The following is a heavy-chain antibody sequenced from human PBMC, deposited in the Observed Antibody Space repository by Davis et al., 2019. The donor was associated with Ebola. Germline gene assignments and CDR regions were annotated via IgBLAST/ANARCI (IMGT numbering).Heavy chain of an antibody. CDR2: ISYDGSNK. D-gene: IGHD5-12*01. CDR1: GFTFSSYG. V-gene: IGHV3-30*18. CDR3: AKDLGYAGGSGKLYNYGMDV. Sequence: PGGSLRLSCAASGFTFSSYGMHWVRQAPGKGLEWVAVISYDGSNKYYADSVKGRFTISRDNSKNTLYLQMNSLRAEDTAVYYCAKDLGYAGGSGKLYNYGMDVWGQGTTVTVSS. J-gene: IGHJ6*02.